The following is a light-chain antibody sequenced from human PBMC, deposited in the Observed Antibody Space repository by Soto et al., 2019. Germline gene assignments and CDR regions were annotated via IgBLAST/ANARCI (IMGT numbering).Light chain of an antibody. CDR2: GAS. J-gene: IGKJ4*01. Sequence: EIVLTQSPGTLSLSPGESATLSCRASQTVSRSYFVWYQQKPGQAPRLLIYGASARAPGIPDRFSGTGSGTESTLTISRREPEDFAVYFCQHFDSSPTSARGPKVKIK. CDR3: QHFDSSPT. CDR1: QTVSRSY. V-gene: IGKV3-20*01.